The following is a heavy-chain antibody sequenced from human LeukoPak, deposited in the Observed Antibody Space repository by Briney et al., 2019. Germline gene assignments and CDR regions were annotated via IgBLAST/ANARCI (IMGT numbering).Heavy chain of an antibody. Sequence: SETLSLTCTVSGGSISSYYWSWIRQPPGKGLEWIGYIYYSGSTNYNPSLKSRVTISVDTSKNQFSLKLSSVTAADTAVYYCATYCSTTSCPHRRAFDIWGQGTMVTVSS. CDR1: GGSISSYY. D-gene: IGHD2-2*01. J-gene: IGHJ3*02. V-gene: IGHV4-59*08. CDR2: IYYSGST. CDR3: ATYCSTTSCPHRRAFDI.